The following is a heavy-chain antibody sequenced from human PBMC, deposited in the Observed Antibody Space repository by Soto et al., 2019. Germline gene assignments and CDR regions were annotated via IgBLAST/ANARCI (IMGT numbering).Heavy chain of an antibody. CDR3: ARLRGYCSSTSCYPWFDP. J-gene: IGHJ5*02. D-gene: IGHD2-2*01. Sequence: SETLSLTYTVSGGSISSYYWSWIRQPPGKGLEWIGYIYYSGSTNYNPSLKSRVTISVDTSKNQFSLKLSSVTAADTAVYYCARLRGYCSSTSCYPWFDPWGQGTLVTVSS. CDR2: IYYSGST. V-gene: IGHV4-59*08. CDR1: GGSISSYY.